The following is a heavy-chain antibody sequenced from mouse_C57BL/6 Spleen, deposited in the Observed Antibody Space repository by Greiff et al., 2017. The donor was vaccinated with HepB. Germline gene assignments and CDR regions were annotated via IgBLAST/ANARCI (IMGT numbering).Heavy chain of an antibody. V-gene: IGHV1-82*01. CDR2: IYPGDGDT. D-gene: IGHD2-5*01. CDR3: ARDYSNYYFDY. CDR1: GYAFSSSW. J-gene: IGHJ2*01. Sequence: QVQLQQSGPELVKPGASVKISCKASGYAFSSSWMNWVKQRPGKGLEWIGRIYPGDGDTNYNGKFKGKATLTADKSSSTAYMQLSSLTSEDSAVYFCARDYSNYYFDYWGQVTTLTVSS.